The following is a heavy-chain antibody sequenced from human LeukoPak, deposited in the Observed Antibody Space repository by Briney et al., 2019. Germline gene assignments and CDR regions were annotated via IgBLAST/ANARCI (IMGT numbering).Heavy chain of an antibody. J-gene: IGHJ4*02. CDR1: GDSFSGNY. V-gene: IGHV4-4*09. Sequence: SETLSLTCTVSGDSFSGNYWSWIRQPPGEGLEWIGFIYTSGSPNYNPSLKSRVTISLDTSKNQFSLKLSSVTAADTAVYYCARQATSASYSYDYWGQGILVTVSS. D-gene: IGHD1-26*01. CDR2: IYTSGSP. CDR3: ARQATSASYSYDY.